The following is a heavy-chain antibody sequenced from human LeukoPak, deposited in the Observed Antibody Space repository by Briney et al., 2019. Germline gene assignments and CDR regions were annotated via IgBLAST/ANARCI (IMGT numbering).Heavy chain of an antibody. J-gene: IGHJ5*02. D-gene: IGHD6-6*01. CDR3: AKAAGSGIAARNNWFDP. V-gene: IGHV3-23*01. CDR1: GLTFSSYA. CDR2: ISGSGGST. Sequence: GGSLRLSCAASGLTFSSYAMSWVRQAPGKGLEWVSAISGSGGSTYYADSVKGRFTISRDNSKNTLYLQMNSLRAEDTAVYYCAKAAGSGIAARNNWFDPWGQGTLVTVSS.